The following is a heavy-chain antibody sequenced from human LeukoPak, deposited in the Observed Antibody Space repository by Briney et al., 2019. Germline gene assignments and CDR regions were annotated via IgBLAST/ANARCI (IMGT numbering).Heavy chain of an antibody. CDR3: AREYYYDSGGYYSSHPLLV. CDR1: GYTFTSYG. Sequence: ASVKVSCKASGYTFTSYGISWVRQAPGQGLEWMGWISAYNGNTNYAQKLQGRVTMTTDTSTSTAYMELRSLRSDDTAVYYCAREYYYDSGGYYSSHPLLVWGQGTLVTVSS. CDR2: ISAYNGNT. J-gene: IGHJ4*02. D-gene: IGHD3-22*01. V-gene: IGHV1-18*01.